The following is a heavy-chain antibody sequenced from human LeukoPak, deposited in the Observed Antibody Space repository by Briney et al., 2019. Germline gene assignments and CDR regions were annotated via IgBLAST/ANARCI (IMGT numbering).Heavy chain of an antibody. CDR2: ISGDNGNT. D-gene: IGHD3-10*01. CDR1: GYTFVIYA. CDR3: AKDMPGGQRITMVRGVMVGYYYYGMDV. Sequence: GGSLKLSCEASGYTFVIYAITWVRQAPGKGLEWVSLISGDNGNTYYAQSVKGRFTISRDNSKNSLYLQMNSLRTEDTALYYCAKDMPGGQRITMVRGVMVGYYYYGMDVWGQGTTVTVSS. J-gene: IGHJ6*02. V-gene: IGHV3-43*02.